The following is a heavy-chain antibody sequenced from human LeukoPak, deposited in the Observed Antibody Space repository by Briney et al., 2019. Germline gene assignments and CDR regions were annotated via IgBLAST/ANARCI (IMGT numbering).Heavy chain of an antibody. CDR3: ANLISPDGDY. CDR1: GFTFSSYA. CDR2: ISGSGGST. V-gene: IGHV3-23*01. D-gene: IGHD2/OR15-2a*01. Sequence: GGSLRLSCAASGFTFSSYAMSWVRQAPGKGLEWVSAISGSGGSTYYADSVKGRFTISRDNSKNTLYLQMNGLRAEGTAVYYCANLISPDGDYWGQGTLVTVSS. J-gene: IGHJ4*02.